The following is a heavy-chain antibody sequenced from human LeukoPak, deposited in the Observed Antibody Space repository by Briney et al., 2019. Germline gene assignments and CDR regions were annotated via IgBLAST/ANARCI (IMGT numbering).Heavy chain of an antibody. V-gene: IGHV3-74*01. Sequence: PGGSLRPSCAASGFTFSSYWMHWVRQGPEKGLVWVSRINSDGRSIAYADSVKGRFTISRDNAKSTLYLQINSLRAEDTAVYYCLRCTNTNCFDYWGQGTLVTVSS. CDR3: LRCTNTNCFDY. CDR1: GFTFSSYW. D-gene: IGHD2-8*01. CDR2: INSDGRSI. J-gene: IGHJ4*02.